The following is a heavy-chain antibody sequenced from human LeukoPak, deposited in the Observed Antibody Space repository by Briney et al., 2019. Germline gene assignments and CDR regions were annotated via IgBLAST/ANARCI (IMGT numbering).Heavy chain of an antibody. CDR2: ISGSGGST. V-gene: IGHV3-23*01. J-gene: IGHJ3*02. CDR3: ANRYYDILTGPSLRAFDI. Sequence: GGSLRLSCAASGFIFSSYAMSWVRQAPGKGLEWVSAISGSGGSTYYADSVKGRFTISRDNSKNTLYLQMNSLRAEDTAVYYCANRYYDILTGPSLRAFDIWGQGTMVTVSS. D-gene: IGHD3-9*01. CDR1: GFIFSSYA.